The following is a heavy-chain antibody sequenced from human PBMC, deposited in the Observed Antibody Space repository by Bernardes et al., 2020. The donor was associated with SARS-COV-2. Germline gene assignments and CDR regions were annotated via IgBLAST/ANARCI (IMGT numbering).Heavy chain of an antibody. CDR3: ARDVVGREDF. CDR2: INEDGSTT. V-gene: IGHV3-74*01. Sequence: GGSLRLSCAASGMTFSSFWMHWVRQVPGKGLVWVSRINEDGSTTDYAESVKGRFTISRDNAKNTLFLHMSSLRSEDSAVYYCARDVVGREDFWGQGTLV. D-gene: IGHD1-26*01. CDR1: GMTFSSFW. J-gene: IGHJ4*02.